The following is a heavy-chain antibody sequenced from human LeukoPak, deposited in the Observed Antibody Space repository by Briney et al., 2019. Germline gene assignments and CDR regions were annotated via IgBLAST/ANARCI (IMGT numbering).Heavy chain of an antibody. J-gene: IGHJ6*03. CDR1: GFTYSDYY. V-gene: IGHV3-11*04. D-gene: IGHD6-6*01. Sequence: GGALRLSCAASGFTYSDYYMSWIRQAPGKGLEWVSYISSSGSTIYYADSVKGRFTISRDNAKNSLYLQMNSLRAEDTAVYYCARDSLAPYYSSSSYYMDVWGKGTTVTVSS. CDR2: ISSSGSTI. CDR3: ARDSLAPYYSSSSYYMDV.